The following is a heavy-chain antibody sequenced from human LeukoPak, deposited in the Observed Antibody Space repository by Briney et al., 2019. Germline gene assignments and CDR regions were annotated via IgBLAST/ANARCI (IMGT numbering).Heavy chain of an antibody. CDR2: IYPDDSDT. V-gene: IGHV5-51*01. J-gene: IGHJ6*03. D-gene: IGHD5-12*01. CDR3: ARTVANLPYHQYLYMDV. Sequence: GESLKISCKGSGYNFTTYWIGWVRQMPGKGLEWMGIIYPDDSDTRYSPSFQGQVSISADKSINTAYLQWTTMKASDTAMYYCARTVANLPYHQYLYMDVWGKGTTVIVSS. CDR1: GYNFTTYW.